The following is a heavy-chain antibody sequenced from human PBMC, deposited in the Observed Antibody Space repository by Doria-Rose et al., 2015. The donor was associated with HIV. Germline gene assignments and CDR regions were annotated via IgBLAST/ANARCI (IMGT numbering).Heavy chain of an antibody. CDR2: IWYDGSDK. CDR1: GFTFNTYG. J-gene: IGHJ4*02. CDR3: ARDGAIGEGLDF. Sequence: LRLSCAASGFTFNTYGMHWVRQAPGEGLEWLAVIWYDGSDKYYGDSVKGRFTISRDNPKNILYLQMDSLRVDDTALYYCARDGAIGEGLDFWGQGTLVIVSS. V-gene: IGHV3-33*01. D-gene: IGHD2-8*01.